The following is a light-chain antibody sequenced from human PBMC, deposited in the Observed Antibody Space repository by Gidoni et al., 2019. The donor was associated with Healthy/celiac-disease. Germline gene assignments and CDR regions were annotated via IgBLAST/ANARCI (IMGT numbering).Light chain of an antibody. V-gene: IGKV3-20*01. Sequence: EIVLTQSPGTLSLSPGERATLSCRASQSVSSSYLAWYQQKPGQAPRLLIYGASSRATGIPDRFSGSGSGTDFSLTISRLGPEGFAVYYCQQYGSSWTFGQXTKVEIK. CDR3: QQYGSSWT. CDR2: GAS. J-gene: IGKJ1*01. CDR1: QSVSSSY.